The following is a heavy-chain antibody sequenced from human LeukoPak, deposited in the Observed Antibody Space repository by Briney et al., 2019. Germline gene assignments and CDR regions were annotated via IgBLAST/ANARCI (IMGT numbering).Heavy chain of an antibody. CDR1: GCTFTSYA. CDR3: GRDPKLGIRGYTYGYIDY. CDR2: INTNTGNP. Sequence: GASVKVSCKASGCTFTSYAISWVRQAPGQGLEWMGWINTNTGNPTYAQSFTGRYVFSLDTSVSTAYLQISGLKADDTAVYYCGRDPKLGIRGYTYGYIDYWGQGTLVTVSS. V-gene: IGHV7-4-1*02. D-gene: IGHD5-18*01. J-gene: IGHJ4*02.